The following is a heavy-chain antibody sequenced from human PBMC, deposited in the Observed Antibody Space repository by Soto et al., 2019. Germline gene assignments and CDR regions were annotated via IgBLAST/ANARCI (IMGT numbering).Heavy chain of an antibody. J-gene: IGHJ6*02. V-gene: IGHV4-59*01. Sequence: PSETLSLTCTVSGGSISSYYWSWIRQPPGKGLEWIGYIYYSGSTNYNPSLKSRVTISVDTSKNQFSLKLSSVTAADTAVYYCARDRGRRSRRGNYYGMDVWGQGTTVTVSS. D-gene: IGHD3-10*01. CDR3: ARDRGRRSRRGNYYGMDV. CDR1: GGSISSYY. CDR2: IYYSGST.